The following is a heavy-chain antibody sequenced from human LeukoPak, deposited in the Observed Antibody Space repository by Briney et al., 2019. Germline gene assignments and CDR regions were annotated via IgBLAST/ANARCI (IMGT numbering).Heavy chain of an antibody. J-gene: IGHJ4*02. Sequence: ASVKVSCKTSGYTFTGYYMHWVRQAPGQGLEWMGWINPNSGGTNYAQKFQGRVTMTRDTSISTAYMELSRLRSDDTAVYYCAPINRWNFYFDYWGQGTLVTVSS. CDR2: INPNSGGT. V-gene: IGHV1-2*02. D-gene: IGHD1-7*01. CDR1: GYTFTGYY. CDR3: APINRWNFYFDY.